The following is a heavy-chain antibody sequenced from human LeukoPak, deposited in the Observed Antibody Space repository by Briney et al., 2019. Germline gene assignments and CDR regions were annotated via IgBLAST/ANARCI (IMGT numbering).Heavy chain of an antibody. CDR3: AKAGVYCSSTSCYPDY. CDR1: GFTFSSYA. J-gene: IGHJ4*02. V-gene: IGHV3-23*01. Sequence: GGSLRLSCAASGFTFSSYAMSWVRQAPGKGLEWVSDISESGGSRYYADSVKGRFTISRDNSKNTLFLLLNSLRAEDTAVYYCAKAGVYCSSTSCYPDYWGQGTLVTVSS. CDR2: ISESGGSR. D-gene: IGHD2-2*01.